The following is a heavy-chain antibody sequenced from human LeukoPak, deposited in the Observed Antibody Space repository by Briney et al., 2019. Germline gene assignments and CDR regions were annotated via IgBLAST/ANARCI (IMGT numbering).Heavy chain of an antibody. CDR2: ISYDGSNK. Sequence: GRSLRLSCAASGFTFSSYAMHWVRQAPGKGLEWVAVISYDGSNKYYPDSAKGRFTISRDNSKNTMFLQMNSLRAEDTAVYYCARDLRENEKWFREPSPFDYWGQGTLVTVSS. J-gene: IGHJ4*02. CDR1: GFTFSSYA. V-gene: IGHV3-30*04. D-gene: IGHD3-10*01. CDR3: ARDLRENEKWFREPSPFDY.